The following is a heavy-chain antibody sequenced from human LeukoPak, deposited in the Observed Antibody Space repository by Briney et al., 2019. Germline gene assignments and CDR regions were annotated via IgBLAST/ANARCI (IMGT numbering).Heavy chain of an antibody. J-gene: IGHJ4*02. CDR2: IYNNAST. V-gene: IGHV4-59*01. CDR3: AREGRDGYNEY. D-gene: IGHD5-24*01. CDR1: GGSISRYY. Sequence: SETLSLTCSVSGGSISRYYWSWVRQPPGKGLEWIGYIYNNASTSYSPSLKSRLFMSVDTSTNKVSLKLRSVTEADTAIYYCAREGRDGYNEYWGQGTLVIVSS.